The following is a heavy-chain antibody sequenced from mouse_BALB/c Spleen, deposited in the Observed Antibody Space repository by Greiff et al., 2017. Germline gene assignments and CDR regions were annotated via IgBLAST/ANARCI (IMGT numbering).Heavy chain of an antibody. D-gene: IGHD1-1*01. CDR3: NAGNYYGSSY. V-gene: IGHV14-4*02. Sequence: EGQLQQSGAELVRSGASVKLSCTASGFNIKDYYMHWVKQRPEQGLEWIGWIDPENGDTEYAPKFQGKATMTADTSSNTAYLQLSSLTSEDTAVYYCNAGNYYGSSYWGQGTTLTVSS. CDR1: GFNIKDYY. J-gene: IGHJ2*01. CDR2: IDPENGDT.